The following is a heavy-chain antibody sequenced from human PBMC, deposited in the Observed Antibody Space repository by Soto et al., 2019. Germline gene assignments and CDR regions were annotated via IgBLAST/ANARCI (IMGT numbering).Heavy chain of an antibody. CDR3: ARDGGPARSYTYGLAFNY. CDR2: ISSSSSTI. J-gene: IGHJ4*02. V-gene: IGHV3-48*01. Sequence: PGGSLRLSCSASGFTFSSYSMNWVRQAPGKGLEWVSYISSSSSTIYYADSVKGRVTMTRDTSTSTVYMQLSSLGSEDTAVYYCARDGGPARSYTYGLAFNYWGQGTMVTVSS. D-gene: IGHD5-18*01. CDR1: GFTFSSYS.